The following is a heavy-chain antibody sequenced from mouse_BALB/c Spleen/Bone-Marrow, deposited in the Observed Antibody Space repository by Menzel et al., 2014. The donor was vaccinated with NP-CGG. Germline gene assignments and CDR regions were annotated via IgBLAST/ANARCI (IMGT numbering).Heavy chain of an antibody. CDR2: INPDSRTI. CDR3: SRPDYYGFLNY. Sequence: EVQLQQSGGGLVQPGGSLKLSCAASGFDFSRYWMSWVRQAPGKGLGWIGEINPDSRTINYSPSLKDKFIISRDNAKNTLYLRLNKVRSEDTALYYCSRPDYYGFLNYWGQCTTLTVSS. CDR1: GFDFSRYW. D-gene: IGHD1-2*01. V-gene: IGHV4-1*02. J-gene: IGHJ2*01.